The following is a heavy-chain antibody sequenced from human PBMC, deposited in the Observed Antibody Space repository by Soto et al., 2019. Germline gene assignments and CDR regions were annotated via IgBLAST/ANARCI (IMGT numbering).Heavy chain of an antibody. CDR3: ARGRKKFGELSPPYYYYSMDV. CDR1: GGSISSGGYY. D-gene: IGHD3-10*01. Sequence: QVQLQESGPGLVKPSQTLSLTCTVSGGSISSGGYYWSWIRQHPEKGLGWIGYIYYSGSTYYTPSPKRLVTISVDTSKNHFSLKLSAVTAADASVYYCARGRKKFGELSPPYYYYSMDVWGQGTTVTVFS. CDR2: IYYSGST. J-gene: IGHJ6*02. V-gene: IGHV4-31*01.